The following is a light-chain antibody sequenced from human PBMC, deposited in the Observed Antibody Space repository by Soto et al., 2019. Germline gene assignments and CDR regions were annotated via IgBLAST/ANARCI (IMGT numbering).Light chain of an antibody. CDR2: DVN. CDR3: YLWNSNSDTHYV. CDR1: SSDIGASNY. V-gene: IGLV2-14*03. Sequence: QSALTQPASVSGSPGQSITISCTGTSSDIGASNYVSWYQQHPGQAPKLMISDVNNRPSGISDRFSGSKSGNTASLTISGLQAEDEADHYCYLWNSNSDTHYVFGTGTKLTVL. J-gene: IGLJ1*01.